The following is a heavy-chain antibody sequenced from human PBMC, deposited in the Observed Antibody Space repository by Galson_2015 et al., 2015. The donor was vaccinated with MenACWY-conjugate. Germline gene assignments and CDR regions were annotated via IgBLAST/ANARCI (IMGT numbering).Heavy chain of an antibody. Sequence: SLRLSCAASGFTFTGYEFNWVRQAPGKGLEWLSYISKSGSPIYYADSVKGRFTISRDNMKKSLFLEMNSLRAGDTGVYYCARVGTWIHQYFYYMDVWGQGTMVTVSS. CDR3: ARVGTWIHQYFYYMDV. J-gene: IGHJ3*01. CDR1: GFTFTGYE. CDR2: ISKSGSPI. V-gene: IGHV3-48*03. D-gene: IGHD5-18*01.